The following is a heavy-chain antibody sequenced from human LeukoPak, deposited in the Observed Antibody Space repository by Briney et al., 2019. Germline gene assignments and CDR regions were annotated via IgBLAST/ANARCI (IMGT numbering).Heavy chain of an antibody. CDR2: IIPIFGTA. CDR1: GGTFSSYA. J-gene: IGHJ4*02. D-gene: IGHD5-18*01. Sequence: GASVKVSCKASGGTFSSYAISWVRQAPGQGLEWMGGIIPIFGTANYAQKFQGRVTITTDESTSTAYMEPSSLRSEDTAVYYCARSGYSYDYFDYWGQGTLVTVSS. V-gene: IGHV1-69*05. CDR3: ARSGYSYDYFDY.